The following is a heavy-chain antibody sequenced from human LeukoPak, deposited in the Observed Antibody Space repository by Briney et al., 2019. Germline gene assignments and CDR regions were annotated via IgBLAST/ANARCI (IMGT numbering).Heavy chain of an antibody. J-gene: IGHJ4*02. D-gene: IGHD6-13*01. CDR2: IIPIFGTA. CDR3: ARRLGYTSSRSDY. Sequence: SVKVSCKASGGTFSSYAISWVRQAPGRGLEWMGGIIPIFGTANYAQKFQGRVTITADESTSTAYMELSSLRSEDTAVYYCARRLGYTSSRSDYGGQGTLVTVSS. CDR1: GGTFSSYA. V-gene: IGHV1-69*13.